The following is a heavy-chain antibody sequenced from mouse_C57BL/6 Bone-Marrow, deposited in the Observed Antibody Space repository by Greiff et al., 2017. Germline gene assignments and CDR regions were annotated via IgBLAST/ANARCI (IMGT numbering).Heavy chain of an antibody. J-gene: IGHJ1*03. Sequence: QVQLKQPGAELVKPGASVKLSCKASGYTFTSYWMHWVKQRPGRGLEWIGRIDPNSGGTKYNEKFKSKATLTVDKPSSTAYMQLSSLTSEDSAVYYCARSGDYYGSSPWCFDVWGTGTTVTVSS. CDR3: ARSGDYYGSSPWCFDV. V-gene: IGHV1-72*01. D-gene: IGHD1-1*01. CDR1: GYTFTSYW. CDR2: IDPNSGGT.